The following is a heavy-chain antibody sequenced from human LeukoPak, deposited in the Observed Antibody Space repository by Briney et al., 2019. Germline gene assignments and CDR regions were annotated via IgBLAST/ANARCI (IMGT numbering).Heavy chain of an antibody. V-gene: IGHV3-13*01. CDR1: GFTFSSYA. CDR2: IGTASDT. D-gene: IGHD1-1*01. J-gene: IGHJ6*03. CDR3: ARGPPRGKYYYMDV. Sequence: HPGGSLRLSCAASGFTFSSYAMSWVRQAPGQGLEWVSTIGTASDTYYPGSVEGRFTLSRDNAKNSLYLQMNSLAAGDTAVYYCARGPPRGKYYYMDVWGKGTTVTVSS.